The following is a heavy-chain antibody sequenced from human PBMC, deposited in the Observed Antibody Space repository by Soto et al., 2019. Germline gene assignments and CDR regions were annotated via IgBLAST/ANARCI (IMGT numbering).Heavy chain of an antibody. J-gene: IGHJ4*02. CDR1: GGTFNTYA. CDR2: ISPMFGAA. D-gene: IGHD3-10*01. Sequence: QVQLVQSGAEMKKPGSSVKVSCQSSGGTFNTYAMNWVRQAPGQGPEWMGDISPMFGAANYAPKFQGRVTITADESTGTSYMQLSSLTSEDTALYFCAREVQVHTPAFAYCGQGTLVPVSS. V-gene: IGHV1-69*19. CDR3: AREVQVHTPAFAY.